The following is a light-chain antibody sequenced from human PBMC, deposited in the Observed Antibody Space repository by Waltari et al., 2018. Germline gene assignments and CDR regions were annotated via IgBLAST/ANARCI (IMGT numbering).Light chain of an antibody. J-gene: IGLJ2*01. Sequence: QSVLTHSPSASGTPGQRVTISCSGSSSNIGSNAVNWYRQLPGTATKLLIFSNDQRPSGVPDRFSGSKSGTSASLAISGLQSEDEADYYCAAWDDSLNGVVFGGGTKLTVL. CDR3: AAWDDSLNGVV. CDR2: SND. CDR1: SSNIGSNA. V-gene: IGLV1-44*01.